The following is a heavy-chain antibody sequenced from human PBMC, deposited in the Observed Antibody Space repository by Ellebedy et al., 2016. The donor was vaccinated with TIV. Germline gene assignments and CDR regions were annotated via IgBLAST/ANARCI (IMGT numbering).Heavy chain of an antibody. J-gene: IGHJ4*02. CDR2: INADGDT. V-gene: IGHV3-64D*06. D-gene: IGHD2-2*02. CDR3: VKELSNTGSYIRPFDY. CDR1: GFTFSSFA. Sequence: PGGSLRLSCSASGFTFSSFALHWVRQAPGKGLKHVSAINADGDTYFADSVKGRFTISRDNSKSTLYLQMSSLTTEDTAVYYCVKELSNTGSYIRPFDYWGQGTLVTVSS.